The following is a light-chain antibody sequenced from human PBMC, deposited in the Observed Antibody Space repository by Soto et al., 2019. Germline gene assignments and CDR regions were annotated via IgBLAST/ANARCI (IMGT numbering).Light chain of an antibody. Sequence: IVLTQSPGTLSLSPWERATLSCRASQSVSSNLAWYQQKPGQAPRLLIYGASNRATGIPDRFSGSGSGTDFTLTISRLEPEDFAVYYCQQYGSSGTFGQGTKVDIK. V-gene: IGKV3-20*01. CDR1: QSVSSN. CDR2: GAS. J-gene: IGKJ1*01. CDR3: QQYGSSGT.